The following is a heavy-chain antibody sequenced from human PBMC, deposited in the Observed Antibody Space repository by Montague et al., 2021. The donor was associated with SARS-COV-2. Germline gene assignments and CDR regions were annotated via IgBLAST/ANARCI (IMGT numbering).Heavy chain of an antibody. CDR1: GGSVSSSSYY. D-gene: IGHD3-10*01. CDR2: IYYTGST. Sequence: SETLSLTSTVSGGSVSSSSYYWGWIRQPPGEGLEWIGSIYYTGSTYYNPSLKSRVTISVDTSKNQFSLKLSSVTAADTAVYYCARHITGSGNAFDIWGQGTMVTVSS. CDR3: ARHITGSGNAFDI. V-gene: IGHV4-39*01. J-gene: IGHJ3*02.